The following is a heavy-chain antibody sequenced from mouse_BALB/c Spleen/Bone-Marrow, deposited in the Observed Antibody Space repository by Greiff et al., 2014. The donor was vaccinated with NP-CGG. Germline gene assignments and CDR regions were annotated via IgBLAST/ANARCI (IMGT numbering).Heavy chain of an antibody. V-gene: IGHV14-3*02. CDR1: GFNIKDTY. D-gene: IGHD2-14*01. Sequence: VQLQQSGAELVKPGALVKLSCTASGFNIKDTYIPWVKQRPEQGLGWIVGIDPANGNPKYDTKFQGKATMTADTSSNTACLQPSSLTSEVTSVYYCADYRYYEGGFAFWGRGTLVTVSA. CDR2: IDPANGNP. J-gene: IGHJ3*01. CDR3: ADYRYYEGGFAF.